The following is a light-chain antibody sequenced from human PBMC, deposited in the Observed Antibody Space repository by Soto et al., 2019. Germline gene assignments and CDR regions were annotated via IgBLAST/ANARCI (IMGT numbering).Light chain of an antibody. J-gene: IGKJ5*01. CDR3: QQYNSYPIT. Sequence: DIQMTQYTSTLSASVGDRVTITCRASQSISSWLAWYQQKPGKAPKLLIYDASSLESGVPSRFSGSGSGTEFTLTISSLQPDDFATYYCQQYNSYPITFGQGTRLEIK. CDR2: DAS. V-gene: IGKV1-5*01. CDR1: QSISSW.